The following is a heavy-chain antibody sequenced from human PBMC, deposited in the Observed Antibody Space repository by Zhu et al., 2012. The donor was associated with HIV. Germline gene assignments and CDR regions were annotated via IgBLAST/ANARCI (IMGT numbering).Heavy chain of an antibody. V-gene: IGHV3-23*01. CDR3: AKDRRYGSGSYYSYYFDY. J-gene: IGHJ4*02. CDR1: GFTFSSYA. Sequence: EVQLLESGGGLVQPGGSLRLSCAASGFTFSSYAMSWVRQAPGKGLEWVSAISGSGGSTYYADSVKGRFTISRDNSKNTLYLQMNSLRAEDTAVYYCAKDRRYGSGSYYSYYFDYWGQGTLVTVSS. D-gene: IGHD3-10*01. CDR2: ISGSGGST.